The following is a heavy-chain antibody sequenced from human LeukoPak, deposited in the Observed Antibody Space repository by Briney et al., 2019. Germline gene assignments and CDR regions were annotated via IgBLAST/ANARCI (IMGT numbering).Heavy chain of an antibody. J-gene: IGHJ4*02. CDR3: ARRVSSGWYGAHFDY. CDR2: IIPIFGTA. D-gene: IGHD6-19*01. Sequence: SVKVSCKASGGTFSSYAISWVRQAPGQGLEWMGGIIPIFGTANYAQKFQGRVTITADESTSTAYMELSSLRSEDTAVYYCARRVSSGWYGAHFDYWGQGTLVTVSS. CDR1: GGTFSSYA. V-gene: IGHV1-69*13.